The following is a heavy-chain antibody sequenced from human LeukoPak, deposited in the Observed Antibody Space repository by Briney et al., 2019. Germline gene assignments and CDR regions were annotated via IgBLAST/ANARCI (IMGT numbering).Heavy chain of an antibody. V-gene: IGHV4-59*01. J-gene: IGHJ5*02. CDR2: IYYSGST. Sequence: PSETLSLTCTVSGGSNSSYYWSWIRQPPGKGLEWIGYIYYSGSTNYNPSLKSRVTISVDTSKNQFSLKLSSVTAADTAVYYCARVRGTGTTYWFDPWGQGTLVTVSS. CDR1: GGSNSSYY. D-gene: IGHD1-1*01. CDR3: ARVRGTGTTYWFDP.